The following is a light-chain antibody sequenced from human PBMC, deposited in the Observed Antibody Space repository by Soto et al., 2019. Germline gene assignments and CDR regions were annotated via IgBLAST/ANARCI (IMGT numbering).Light chain of an antibody. CDR1: QSISTY. V-gene: IGKV1-39*01. CDR2: SAS. CDR3: QQRSNWIT. Sequence: DIQMTHSPSSLSASVGDRVTITCRASQSISTYLNWYQQKPGKAPKLLIYSASSLQSGVSSRFSGSGSGTDFTLTISSLEPEDFAVYYCQQRSNWITFGQGTRLEIK. J-gene: IGKJ5*01.